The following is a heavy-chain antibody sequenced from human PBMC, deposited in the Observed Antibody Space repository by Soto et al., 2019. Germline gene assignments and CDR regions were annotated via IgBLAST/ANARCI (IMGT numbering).Heavy chain of an antibody. CDR1: GRSITSYY. CDR3: ARTYDSNGYANEFDS. CDR2: IYDNGIT. D-gene: IGHD3-22*01. J-gene: IGHJ4*02. Sequence: SETLSLTCSVSGRSITSYYWSWVRQPPGKGLEWIGYIYDNGITSQNPSLKSRVTMSADTSQNHFSLKLTSVTGADTAVYYCARTYDSNGYANEFDSWGQGSLVTVSS. V-gene: IGHV4-59*12.